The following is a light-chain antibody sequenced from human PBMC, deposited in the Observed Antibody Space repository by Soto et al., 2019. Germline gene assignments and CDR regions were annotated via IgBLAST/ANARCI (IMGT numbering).Light chain of an antibody. V-gene: IGLV1-40*01. CDR2: RNN. J-gene: IGLJ1*01. Sequence: QSVLTQPPSVSGAPGQRVTISCTGSSSNIGAGYDVHWYQQLPGTAPKLLIFRNNNRPSGVPDRFSGSKSGNTASLTISGLQGEDEADYYCSAYTVSRTYVFGTGTKVTVL. CDR1: SSNIGAGYD. CDR3: SAYTVSRTYV.